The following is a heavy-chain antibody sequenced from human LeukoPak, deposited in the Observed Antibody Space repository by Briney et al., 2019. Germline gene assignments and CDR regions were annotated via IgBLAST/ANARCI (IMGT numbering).Heavy chain of an antibody. D-gene: IGHD1-26*01. Sequence: SETLSLTCPVYGGSFSGYYWSWIRQPPGNGLEWIGEINHSGSTNYHPSLKSRVNISVDTSKNQFSLELSSVTGAGTAVYYCANCPMVGATGGWTVGSYYFDYWGQGTLVTVFS. J-gene: IGHJ4*02. CDR1: GGSFSGYY. CDR2: INHSGST. CDR3: ANCPMVGATGGWTVGSYYFDY. V-gene: IGHV4-34*01.